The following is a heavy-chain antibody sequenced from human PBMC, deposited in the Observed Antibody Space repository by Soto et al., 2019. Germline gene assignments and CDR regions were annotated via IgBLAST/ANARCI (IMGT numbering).Heavy chain of an antibody. V-gene: IGHV3-33*01. D-gene: IGHD5-12*01. CDR2: IWYDGTSK. J-gene: IGHJ4*02. Sequence: QVQLVESGGGVVQPGRSLRLSCAASGFIFSSYGSSYAMHWVRQAPGKGLEWVAVIWYDGTSKYYADSVKGRFTVSRDNSKNTLYLQMNSLRAEDTAVYYCARGDSGYDYGYFHYWGQGTLVTVSS. CDR3: ARGDSGYDYGYFHY. CDR1: GFIFSSYG.